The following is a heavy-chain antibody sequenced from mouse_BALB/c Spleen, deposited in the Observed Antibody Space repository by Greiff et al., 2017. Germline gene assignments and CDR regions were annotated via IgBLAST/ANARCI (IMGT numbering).Heavy chain of an antibody. CDR1: GYTFTDYA. D-gene: IGHD2-2*01. Sequence: VQLQQSGAELVRPGVSVKLSCKGSGYTFTDYAMHWVKQSHAKSLEWIGVISTYYGDASYNQKFKGKATMTVDKSTSTAYLELARLTSEDSAIYYCARRMYGYYNSIDYWGQGTSVTVSA. CDR2: ISTYYGDA. J-gene: IGHJ4*01. V-gene: IGHV1S137*01. CDR3: ARRMYGYYNSIDY.